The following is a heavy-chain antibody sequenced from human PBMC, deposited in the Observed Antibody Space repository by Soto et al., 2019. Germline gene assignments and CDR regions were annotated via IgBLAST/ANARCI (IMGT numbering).Heavy chain of an antibody. V-gene: IGHV2-26*01. Sequence: QVTLKESGPVLVKPTETLTLTCTVSGFSLSNARMGVSWIRQPPGKALEWLAHIFSNDEKSYNTSLKSRLTISKDTSKSQVVLTMTNMDPVDTATYYCARINNWNDGGYYYGMDVWGQGTTVTVSS. D-gene: IGHD1-1*01. CDR3: ARINNWNDGGYYYGMDV. J-gene: IGHJ6*02. CDR1: GFSLSNARMG. CDR2: IFSNDEK.